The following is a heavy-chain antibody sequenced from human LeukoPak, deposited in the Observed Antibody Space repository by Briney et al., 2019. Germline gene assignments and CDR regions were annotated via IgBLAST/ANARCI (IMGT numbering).Heavy chain of an antibody. J-gene: IGHJ3*02. CDR1: GASLSADY. D-gene: IGHD3-9*01. Sequence: SETLSLTCAVYGASLSADYWSWIRQSPVKGLEWIGEINHSGSTNYNPSLKSRVTMSVDTSKNQFSLKLSSVTAADTAVYYCARDYDILTGYSNNDAFDIWGQGTMVTVSS. V-gene: IGHV4-34*01. CDR3: ARDYDILTGYSNNDAFDI. CDR2: INHSGST.